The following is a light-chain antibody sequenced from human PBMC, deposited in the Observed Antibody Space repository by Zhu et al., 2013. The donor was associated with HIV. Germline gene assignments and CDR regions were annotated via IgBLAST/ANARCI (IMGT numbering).Light chain of an antibody. CDR3: QQYGSSPKT. Sequence: EIVLTQSPATLSLSPGDRATLSCRASQSISTYLAWYQQRPGQAPRLLIYDASNRATGIPARFSGSGSGTDFALTISRLESEDFAVYYCQQYGSSPKTFGQGTKVEIK. J-gene: IGKJ1*01. V-gene: IGKV3-20*01. CDR2: DAS. CDR1: QSISTY.